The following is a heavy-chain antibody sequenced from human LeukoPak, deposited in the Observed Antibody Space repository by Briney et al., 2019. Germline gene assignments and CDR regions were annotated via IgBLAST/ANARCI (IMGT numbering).Heavy chain of an antibody. CDR3: ARGQGPYCSSTSCYLGLRSYYYYGMDV. CDR2: INHSGSI. J-gene: IGHJ6*02. CDR1: GGSFSGYY. V-gene: IGHV4-34*01. Sequence: PSETLSLTCAVYGGSFSGYYWSWIRQPPGKGLEWIGEINHSGSINYNPSLKSRVTISVDTSKNQFSLKLSSVTAADTAVYYCARGQGPYCSSTSCYLGLRSYYYYGMDVWGQGTTVTVSS. D-gene: IGHD2-2*01.